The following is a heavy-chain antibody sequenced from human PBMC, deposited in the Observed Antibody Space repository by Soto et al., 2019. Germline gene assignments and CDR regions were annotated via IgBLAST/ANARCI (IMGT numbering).Heavy chain of an antibody. Sequence: EVQLVESGGDLVQPGGSLRLSCVASGFTLSRYWMAWVRQAPGEGLEWVANIKESGSEQYYGDSVMGRFTISRDNAKNALHLQMNRLRAEDTALYYCVRDGGRVAYNTFWGQGTMVTVSS. CDR3: VRDGGRVAYNTF. CDR2: IKESGSEQ. D-gene: IGHD2-15*01. CDR1: GFTLSRYW. V-gene: IGHV3-7*04. J-gene: IGHJ3*01.